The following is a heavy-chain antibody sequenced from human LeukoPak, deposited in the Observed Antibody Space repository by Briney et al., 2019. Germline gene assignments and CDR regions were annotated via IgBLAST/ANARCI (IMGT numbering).Heavy chain of an antibody. V-gene: IGHV3-74*01. Sequence: RSGGSLRLSCAVSGFTFSGHWMFWVRQAPGKGLVWVSSTNSDGSSTGYTDSVKGRLTVSRDNAKNTLYLQMNSLRAEDTAVYYCARARWYSSDYWGQGTLVTVSS. CDR3: ARARWYSSDY. CDR1: GFTFSGHW. D-gene: IGHD5-24*01. J-gene: IGHJ4*02. CDR2: TNSDGSST.